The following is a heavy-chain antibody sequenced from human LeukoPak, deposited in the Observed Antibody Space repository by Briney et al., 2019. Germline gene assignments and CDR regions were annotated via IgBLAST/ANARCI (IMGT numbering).Heavy chain of an antibody. CDR1: GGSVSSADYY. J-gene: IGHJ4*02. D-gene: IGHD2-15*01. CDR3: ATMTCSGGSCPIGY. V-gene: IGHV4-30-2*01. CDR2: IYHTGST. Sequence: TSQTLSLTCTVSGGSVSSADYYWNWIRQPPGKGLEWIGYIYHTGSTYYNPSLKSRVTLSVDRSNNQFSLKLSSVTAADTAVYYCATMTCSGGSCPIGYWGQGTLVTVSS.